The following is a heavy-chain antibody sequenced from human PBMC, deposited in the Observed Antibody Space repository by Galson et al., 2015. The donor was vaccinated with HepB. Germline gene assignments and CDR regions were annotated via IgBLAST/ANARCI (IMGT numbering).Heavy chain of an antibody. D-gene: IGHD4-23*01. J-gene: IGHJ4*02. CDR1: GFTLSIYW. CDR2: IRQDGTEK. Sequence: SLRLSCAASGFTLSIYWMAWVRQAPGKGLERVANIRQDGTEKYYLDSVKGRFTVSRDNAKNSLYLRMNSLRAEDTAVYYCARVGNLWPQVDYWGQGSLVTVSS. CDR3: ARVGNLWPQVDY. V-gene: IGHV3-7*01.